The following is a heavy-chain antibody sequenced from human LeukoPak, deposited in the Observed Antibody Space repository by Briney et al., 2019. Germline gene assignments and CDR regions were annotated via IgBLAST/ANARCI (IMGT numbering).Heavy chain of an antibody. J-gene: IGHJ4*02. CDR3: AKDPCEAAAGPPYFDY. Sequence: GGSLRLSCAASGFTFSSFATSGVRQAPGKGLEWVSAISGSGGSTYYADSVKGRFTISRDNSKNTLYLQMNSLSAEDTAVYYCAKDPCEAAAGPPYFDYWGQGTLVTVSS. D-gene: IGHD6-13*01. CDR2: ISGSGGST. CDR1: GFTFSSFA. V-gene: IGHV3-23*01.